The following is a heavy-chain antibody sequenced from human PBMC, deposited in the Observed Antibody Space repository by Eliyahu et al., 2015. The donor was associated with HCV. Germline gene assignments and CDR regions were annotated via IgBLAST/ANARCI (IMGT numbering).Heavy chain of an antibody. J-gene: IGHJ4*02. CDR3: AKDSRVALXSD. V-gene: IGHV3-30*18. Sequence: QVQLVESGGGVVQPGXSXXLSCAASGFTXSNYGXHWVRQAPGKGLEWLTVIAYDGGNKYYADSVKGRFTISRDNSKNTVYLQMDSLRAEDTAVYYCAKDSRVALXSDWGQGTLVTVSX. CDR2: IAYDGGNK. CDR1: GFTXSNYG. D-gene: IGHD3-3*01.